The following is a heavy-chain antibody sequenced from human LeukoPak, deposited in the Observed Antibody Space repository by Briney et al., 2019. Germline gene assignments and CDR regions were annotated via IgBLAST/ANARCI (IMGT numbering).Heavy chain of an antibody. V-gene: IGHV1-8*01. CDR3: SRDSGYCSGGSCWYFDF. D-gene: IGHD2-15*01. CDR2: MNPNSGNT. CDR1: GYTFTNYD. J-gene: IGHJ4*02. Sequence: ASVKVSCKASGYTFTNYDINWVRQPAGQGLEWMGWMNPNSGNTGYAQTFQGRVTMTRNTSISTAYMELSSLKSEDTAVYYCSRDSGYCSGGSCWYFDFWGQGTLVTVSA.